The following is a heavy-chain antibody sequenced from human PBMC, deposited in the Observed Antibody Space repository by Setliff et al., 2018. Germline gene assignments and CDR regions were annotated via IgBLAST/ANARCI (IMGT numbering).Heavy chain of an antibody. CDR1: GGSISSDSW. CDR3: ARARNVAARLFDS. J-gene: IGHJ4*02. D-gene: IGHD6-6*01. CDR2: IYHDGNN. Sequence: SETLSLTFTVSGGSISSDSWWSWVRHPPGKGPEWIGKIYHDGNNNNHPSVHYSPSLKSRVTISIDTSKDQFSLALTSVTAADAAVYYCARARNVAARLFDSWGQGTRVTVSS. V-gene: IGHV4-4*02.